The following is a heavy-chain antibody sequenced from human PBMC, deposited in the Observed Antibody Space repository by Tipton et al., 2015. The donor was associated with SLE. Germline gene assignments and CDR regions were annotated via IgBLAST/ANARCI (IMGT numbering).Heavy chain of an antibody. CDR3: ARVSGYSYAKGYYMDV. D-gene: IGHD5-18*01. CDR2: IIPIFGTA. CDR1: GYTFTSYA. J-gene: IGHJ6*03. V-gene: IGHV1-69*01. Sequence: QVQLVQSGSELKKPGASVKVSCKASGYTFTSYAISWVRQAPGQGLEWMGGIIPIFGTANYAQKFQGRVTITTDESTSTAYMELSSLRSEDTAVYYCARVSGYSYAKGYYMDVWGKGTTVTVSS.